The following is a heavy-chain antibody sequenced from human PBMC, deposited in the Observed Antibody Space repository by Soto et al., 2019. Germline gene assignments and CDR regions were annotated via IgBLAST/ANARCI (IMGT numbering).Heavy chain of an antibody. D-gene: IGHD2-15*01. CDR3: ARDLEGYFAF. V-gene: IGHV3-53*04. CDR2: LYSGGDT. J-gene: IGHJ4*02. CDR1: GFTVSSGY. Sequence: EVQLEESGGGLVQPGGSLRLSCAASGFTVSSGYMSWVRQAPGKGLEWVSVLYSGGDTYYADSVKGRFTISRHNSKNTLYLQMNSLRAEDTAVYYCARDLEGYFAFWGQGTLVTVSS.